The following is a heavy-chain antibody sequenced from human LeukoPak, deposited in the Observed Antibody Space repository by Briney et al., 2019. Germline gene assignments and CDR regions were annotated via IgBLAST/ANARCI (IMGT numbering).Heavy chain of an antibody. CDR2: INSNSGGT. Sequence: ASVKVSCKASGYTFTGYYMHWVRQAPGQGLEWMGWINSNSGGTNYAQKFQGRVTMTRDTSTTTAYMELNRLRSDDTAVYYCARVRRPEYSSSSYYYYMDVWGEGTTVTVSS. V-gene: IGHV1-2*02. CDR3: ARVRRPEYSSSSYYYYMDV. CDR1: GYTFTGYY. D-gene: IGHD6-6*01. J-gene: IGHJ6*03.